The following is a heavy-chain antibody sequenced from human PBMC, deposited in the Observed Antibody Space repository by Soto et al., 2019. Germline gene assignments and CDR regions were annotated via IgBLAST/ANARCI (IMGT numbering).Heavy chain of an antibody. D-gene: IGHD5-12*01. Sequence: SETLSLTCTVSGGSISNSSYYWGWIRQPPGKGLEWIGHIYYGGTSYSNPSLRGRVTLSVDTSKNHFSLNLKSVTAADTAVYYCATVQRRWLNSDCWGQGTLVTVSS. CDR3: ATVQRRWLNSDC. CDR1: GGSISNSSYY. CDR2: IYYGGTS. J-gene: IGHJ4*02. V-gene: IGHV4-39*02.